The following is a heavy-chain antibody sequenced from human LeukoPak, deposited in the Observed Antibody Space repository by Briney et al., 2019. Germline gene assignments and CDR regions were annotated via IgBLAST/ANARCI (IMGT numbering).Heavy chain of an antibody. Sequence: PSETLSLTCTVSGGSISSYYWSWIRQPPGKGLEWIGYIYYSGSTNYNPSLKSRVTISVDTSKNQFSLKLSSVTAADTAVYYCASLGTVTTGYYFDYWGQGTLVTVSS. D-gene: IGHD4-17*01. J-gene: IGHJ4*02. CDR2: IYYSGST. CDR1: GGSISSYY. CDR3: ASLGTVTTGYYFDY. V-gene: IGHV4-59*01.